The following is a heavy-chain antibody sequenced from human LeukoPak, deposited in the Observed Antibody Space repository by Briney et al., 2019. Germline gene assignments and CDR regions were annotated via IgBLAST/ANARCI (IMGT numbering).Heavy chain of an antibody. V-gene: IGHV1-8*01. CDR3: ARGAVSRDCSGGSCYHFDI. D-gene: IGHD2-15*01. CDR2: MNPSSGNT. CDR1: GYTFTSD. J-gene: IGHJ3*02. Sequence: ASVKVSCKASGYTFTSDINWVRQATGQGLGGMGWMNPSSGNTDYAPKFQGRVTMTRDISIRTAYMELSSLRSEDTAVYYCARGAVSRDCSGGSCYHFDIWGQGTMVTVSS.